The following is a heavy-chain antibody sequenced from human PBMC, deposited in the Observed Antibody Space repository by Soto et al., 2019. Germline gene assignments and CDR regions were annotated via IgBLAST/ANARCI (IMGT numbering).Heavy chain of an antibody. D-gene: IGHD1-26*01. V-gene: IGHV1-69*02. J-gene: IGHJ4*02. Sequence: QVQLVQSGAEVKKPGSSVKVSCKASGGTFSSYIISWVRQAPGQGLEWMGRIIPILGIANYAQKFQGRVTITADKSTSTAYMELSSLRSEATAVYYCARFPQTAIVGAADFDYWGQGTLVTVSS. CDR2: IIPILGIA. CDR1: GGTFSSYI. CDR3: ARFPQTAIVGAADFDY.